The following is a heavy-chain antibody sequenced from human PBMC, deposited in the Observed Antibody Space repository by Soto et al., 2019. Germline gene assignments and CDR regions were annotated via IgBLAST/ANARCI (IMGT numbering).Heavy chain of an antibody. CDR2: INPNSGGT. Sequence: ASVKVSCKASGYTFTGYYMHWVRQASGQGLEWMGWINPNSGGTNYAQKFQGWVTMTRDTSISTAYMELSRLRSDDTAVYYCARDRGYSYGYYYYYGMDVWGQGTTVTVSS. D-gene: IGHD5-18*01. V-gene: IGHV1-2*04. CDR3: ARDRGYSYGYYYYYGMDV. J-gene: IGHJ6*02. CDR1: GYTFTGYY.